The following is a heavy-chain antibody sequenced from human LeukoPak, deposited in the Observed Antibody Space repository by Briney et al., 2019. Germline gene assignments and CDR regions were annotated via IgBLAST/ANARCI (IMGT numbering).Heavy chain of an antibody. J-gene: IGHJ6*02. CDR1: GFTFSSYA. CDR2: ISGSGGST. CDR3: AKAPPMVRGVRSPYYYYGMDV. D-gene: IGHD3-10*01. Sequence: GGSLRLSCAASGFTFSSYAMSWVRQAPGKGLEWVSAISGSGGSTYYADSVKGRFTISRDNSKNTLYLQMNSLRAEDTAVYYCAKAPPMVRGVRSPYYYYGMDVRGQGTTVTVSS. V-gene: IGHV3-23*01.